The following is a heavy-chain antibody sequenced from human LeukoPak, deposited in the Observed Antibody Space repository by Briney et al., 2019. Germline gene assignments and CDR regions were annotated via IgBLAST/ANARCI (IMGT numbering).Heavy chain of an antibody. J-gene: IGHJ1*01. CDR1: GFTFSSYA. Sequence: GRSLRLSCAASGFTFSSYAMHWVRQAPGKGLEWVAVISYDGSNKYYADSVKGRFTISRDNSKNTLYLQMNSLRAEDTAVYYCAKADTSAEYFQHWGQGTLVTVSS. D-gene: IGHD5-18*01. CDR3: AKADTSAEYFQH. V-gene: IGHV3-30-3*01. CDR2: ISYDGSNK.